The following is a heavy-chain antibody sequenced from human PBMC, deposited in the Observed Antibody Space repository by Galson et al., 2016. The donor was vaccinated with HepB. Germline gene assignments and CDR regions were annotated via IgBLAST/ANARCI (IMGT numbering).Heavy chain of an antibody. CDR2: MSGNGGST. J-gene: IGHJ6*02. Sequence: SLRLSCAASGFTFSSYAMSWVRQAPGKGLEWVSGMSGNGGSTLYADSVKGRFTISRDNSKNTLYLQMTNLRAEDTSLYYCAKGTLGHWFGELFEGGMDVWGQGTTVTVSS. V-gene: IGHV3-23*01. CDR1: GFTFSSYA. CDR3: AKGTLGHWFGELFEGGMDV. D-gene: IGHD3-10*01.